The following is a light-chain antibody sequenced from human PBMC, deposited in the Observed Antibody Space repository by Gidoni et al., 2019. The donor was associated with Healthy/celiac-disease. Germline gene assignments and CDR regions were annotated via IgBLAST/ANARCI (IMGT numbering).Light chain of an antibody. Sequence: ELVLTLSSAPLSLSPGESTTLSCRASQSGSCFLAGYQQKPGQAPRLVIYDAAKRATGIPARFSGSGSGTEFTLTISSREPEDFAVYYCRQRSNWHRTFGQGTKVEIK. J-gene: IGKJ1*01. CDR1: QSGSCF. CDR3: RQRSNWHRT. CDR2: DAA. V-gene: IGKV3-11*01.